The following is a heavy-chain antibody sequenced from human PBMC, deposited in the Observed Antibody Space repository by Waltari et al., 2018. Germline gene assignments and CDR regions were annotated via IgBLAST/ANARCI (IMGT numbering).Heavy chain of an antibody. CDR2: IFYRGST. CDR3: ASLWFGELLSNWFDP. CDR1: GASISSSSYY. Sequence: QLQLQESGPGLVKPSETLSLTCTVSGASISSSSYYWGWIHQPPGKGLEWIGSIFYRGSTYYNPSLKSRVTISVDTSKNQFSLRLSSVTAADTAVYYCASLWFGELLSNWFDPWGQGTLVTVSS. V-gene: IGHV4-39*01. D-gene: IGHD3-10*01. J-gene: IGHJ5*02.